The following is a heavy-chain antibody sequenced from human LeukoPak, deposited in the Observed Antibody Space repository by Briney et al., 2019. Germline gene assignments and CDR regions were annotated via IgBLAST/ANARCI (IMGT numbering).Heavy chain of an antibody. CDR3: ATGNYYDSRGYYTFGH. V-gene: IGHV3-74*01. CDR1: GFTFSRYW. Sequence: PGGSLRLSCAASGFTFSRYWMHWVRQAPGKGLVWVSRINGDGSTTSYADSVKGGFTISRDNAKDTLYLQVNSLRAEDTAVYYCATGNYYDSRGYYTFGHWGQGTLVTVSS. D-gene: IGHD3-22*01. J-gene: IGHJ1*01. CDR2: INGDGSTT.